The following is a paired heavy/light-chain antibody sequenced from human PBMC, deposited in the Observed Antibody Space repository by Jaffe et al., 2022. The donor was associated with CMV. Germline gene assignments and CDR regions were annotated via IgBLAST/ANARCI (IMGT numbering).Light chain of an antibody. CDR1: NIGSKN. V-gene: IGLV3-9*01. Sequence: SYELTQPLSVSVALGQTARITCGGNNIGSKNVHWYQQKPGQAPVLVIYRDSNRPSGIPERFSGSNSGNTATLTISRAQAGDEADYYCQVWDSSTAGDVVFGGGTKLTVL. CDR3: QVWDSSTAGDVV. J-gene: IGLJ2*01. CDR2: RDS.
Heavy chain of an antibody. V-gene: IGHV3-11*06. CDR2: ISSSSSYT. J-gene: IGHJ6*03. CDR3: ARDGSGNMGLSYYMDV. Sequence: QVQLVESGGGLVKPGGSLRLSCAASGFTFSDYYMSWIRQAPGKGLEWVSYISSSSSYTNYADSVKGRFTISRDNAKNSLYLQMNSLRAEDTAVYYCARDGSGNMGLSYYMDVWGKGTTVTVSS. D-gene: IGHD3-10*01. CDR1: GFTFSDYY.